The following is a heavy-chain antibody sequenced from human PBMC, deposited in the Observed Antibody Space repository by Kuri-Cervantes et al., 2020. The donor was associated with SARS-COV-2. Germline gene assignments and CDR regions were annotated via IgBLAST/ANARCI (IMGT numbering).Heavy chain of an antibody. D-gene: IGHD2-2*01. CDR3: ASSAVDRSGDAFDI. CDR1: GGSISSSSYY. J-gene: IGHJ3*02. V-gene: IGHV4-39*07. CDR2: IYYSGST. Sequence: LRLSCTVSGGSISSSSYYWGWIRQPAGKGLEWIGSIYYSGSTYYNPSLKSRVTISVDRSKNHFSLNLRSVTAADTAVYYCASSAVDRSGDAFDIWGQGTMVTVSS.